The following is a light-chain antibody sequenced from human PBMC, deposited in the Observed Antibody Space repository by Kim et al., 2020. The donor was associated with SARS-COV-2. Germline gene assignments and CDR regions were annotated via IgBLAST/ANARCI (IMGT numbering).Light chain of an antibody. CDR1: QRIDNC. V-gene: IGKV1-39*01. J-gene: IGKJ3*01. CDR3: QESYTVRPT. Sequence: DVQMTQSPASLSAFVGDRIIITCRASQRIDNCLNWYQQKPGKAPTLIIFSSFNLKSGVSSRFSGSGSGTEFTLIINNLQPEDSATYFCQESYTVRPTFGPGTKVDIK. CDR2: SSF.